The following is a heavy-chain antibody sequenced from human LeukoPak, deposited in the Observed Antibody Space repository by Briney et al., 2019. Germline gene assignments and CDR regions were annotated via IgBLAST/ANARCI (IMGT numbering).Heavy chain of an antibody. CDR3: AKPTYSSSHYYFDY. Sequence: GGSLRLSCAASGFTFSSYGMSWVRQAPGKGLEWVSAISGSGGSTYYADSVKGRFTISRDNSKNTLYLQMNSLRAEDTAVYYCAKPTYSSSHYYFDYWGQGTLVTVSS. CDR1: GFTFSSYG. D-gene: IGHD6-13*01. J-gene: IGHJ4*02. V-gene: IGHV3-23*01. CDR2: ISGSGGST.